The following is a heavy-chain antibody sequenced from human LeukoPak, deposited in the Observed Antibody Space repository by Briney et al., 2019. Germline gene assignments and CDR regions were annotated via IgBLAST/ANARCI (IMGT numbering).Heavy chain of an antibody. D-gene: IGHD2-2*02. J-gene: IGHJ4*02. CDR2: ISYDGSNK. V-gene: IGHV3-30-3*01. CDR3: ARGVVPAAIRPFGY. Sequence: GGSLRLSCAASGFTFSSYAMHWVRKAPGKGLEWGAVISYDGSNKYYADSVKGRFTISRDNSKNTLYLQMNSLRAEDTAVYYCARGVVPAAIRPFGYWGQGTLVTVSS. CDR1: GFTFSSYA.